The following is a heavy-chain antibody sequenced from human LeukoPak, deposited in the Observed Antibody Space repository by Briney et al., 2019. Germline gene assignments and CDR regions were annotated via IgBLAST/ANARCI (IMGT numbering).Heavy chain of an antibody. Sequence: PSETLSLTCTVSGGSISSSSYHWGWIRQPPGKGPEWIGNIHYSGSTSYDPSFRSRATISVDTSKNEFSLKLRSVTAADTAVYYCARVTPGYCSGGNCYYFDYWGQGTLVTVSS. CDR3: ARVTPGYCSGGNCYYFDY. V-gene: IGHV4-39*01. CDR1: GGSISSSSYH. J-gene: IGHJ4*02. D-gene: IGHD2-15*01. CDR2: IHYSGST.